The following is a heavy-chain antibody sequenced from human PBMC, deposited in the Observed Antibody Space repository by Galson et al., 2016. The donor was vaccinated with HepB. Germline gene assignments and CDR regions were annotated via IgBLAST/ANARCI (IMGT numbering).Heavy chain of an antibody. D-gene: IGHD4-11*01. CDR2: INHSRDT. Sequence: SETLSLTCTVYGGSFSGYYWSWIRQPPGKGLGWIGEINHSRDTNYNPSLKSRVTISVDTSRNQFSLKLTSVTAADTAVYYCARVRRRSRGLHRRMDVWGQGTLVTVSS. CDR3: ARVRRRSRGLHRRMDV. V-gene: IGHV4-34*01. J-gene: IGHJ4*02. CDR1: GGSFSGYY.